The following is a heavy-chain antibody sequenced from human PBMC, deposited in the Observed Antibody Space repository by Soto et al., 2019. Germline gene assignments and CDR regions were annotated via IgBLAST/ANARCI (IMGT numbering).Heavy chain of an antibody. CDR3: AREDDGGDSLDV. J-gene: IGHJ6*02. CDR2: IYYNGNT. Sequence: SETLSLTCTVSGGSISSYYWSWIRQPPGKGLEWIGYIYYNGNTNYNPSLKSRVTISVDTSKNQFSLHLTSVTAADTAVYFCAREDDGGDSLDVWGQGTTVTVSS. CDR1: GGSISSYY. D-gene: IGHD2-21*02. V-gene: IGHV4-59*12.